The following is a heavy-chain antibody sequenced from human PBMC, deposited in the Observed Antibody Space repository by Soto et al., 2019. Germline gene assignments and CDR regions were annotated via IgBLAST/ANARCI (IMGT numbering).Heavy chain of an antibody. V-gene: IGHV4-59*01. CDR3: ARAPLYDVWRGYNESYFDP. CDR1: GRSINTYY. D-gene: IGHD3-3*01. J-gene: IGHJ5*02. CDR2: IYYTGST. Sequence: SQTLSLTCTFSGRSINTYYWSWIRQPPGEELEWIGYIYYTGSTIYSPSLKTRVTMSVDMSKSQLSLKLTSVTAADTAVYYCARAPLYDVWRGYNESYFDPWGKGILVTVSS.